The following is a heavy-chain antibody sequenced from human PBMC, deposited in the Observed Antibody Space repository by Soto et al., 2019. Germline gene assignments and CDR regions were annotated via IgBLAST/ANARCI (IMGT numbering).Heavy chain of an antibody. D-gene: IGHD6-13*01. CDR2: IYWDDDK. CDR3: AHRLGIAAAVPFDY. V-gene: IGHV2-5*02. CDR1: GFSLSTSGVG. Sequence: QITLKESGPTLVKPTQTLTLTCTFSGFSLSTSGVGVGWIRQPPGKALEWLALIYWDDDKRYSPSPKSRLTITKDTSKNQVVLTMTNMDPVDTATYYCAHRLGIAAAVPFDYWGQGTLVTVSS. J-gene: IGHJ4*02.